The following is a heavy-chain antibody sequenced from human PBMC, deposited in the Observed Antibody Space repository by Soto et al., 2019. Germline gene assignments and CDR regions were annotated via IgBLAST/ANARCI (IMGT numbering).Heavy chain of an antibody. CDR2: IKHDGGEK. CDR1: GFAFSSFS. CDR3: ARGRDYNYGMDV. V-gene: IGHV3-7*03. J-gene: IGHJ6*02. Sequence: WGSLRLSCAASGFAFSSFSMAWVRQPPGKGLEWVANIKHDGGEKYSVDSLKGRFSVSRDNAKNSLYLQINSLRAEDTAVYCCARGRDYNYGMDVWGQGTSVTVSS.